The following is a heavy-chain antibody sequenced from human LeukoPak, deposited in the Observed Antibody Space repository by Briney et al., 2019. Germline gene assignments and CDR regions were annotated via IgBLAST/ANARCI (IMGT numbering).Heavy chain of an antibody. CDR2: IYYSGST. V-gene: IGHV4-30-4*08. D-gene: IGHD5-12*01. CDR3: ARGYWGVATIFDY. CDR1: VGSISSGDYY. J-gene: IGHJ4*02. Sequence: SETLSLTCTVSVGSISSGDYYWSWIRQPPGKGLEWIGYIYYSGSTYYNPSLKSRVTISVDTSKNQFSLKLSSVTAADTAVYYCARGYWGVATIFDYWGQGTLVTVSS.